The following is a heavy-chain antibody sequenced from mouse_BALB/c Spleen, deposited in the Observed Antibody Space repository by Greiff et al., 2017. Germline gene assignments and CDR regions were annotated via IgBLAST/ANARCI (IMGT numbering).Heavy chain of an antibody. V-gene: IGHV1-69*02. CDR3: TRTGDVGFDY. CDR1: GYTFTSYW. Sequence: QVQLQQPGAELVRPGASVKLSCKASGYTFTSYWINWVKQRPGQGLEWIGNIYPSDSYTNYNQKFKDKATLTVDKSSSTAYMQLSSPTSEDSAVYYCTRTGDVGFDYWGQGTTLTVSS. J-gene: IGHJ2*01. CDR2: IYPSDSYT. D-gene: IGHD3-3*01.